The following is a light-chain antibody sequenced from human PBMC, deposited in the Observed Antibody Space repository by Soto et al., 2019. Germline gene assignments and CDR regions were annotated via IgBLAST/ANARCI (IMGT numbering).Light chain of an antibody. CDR3: CSYGGSSAFNI. J-gene: IGLJ2*01. CDR1: SRDVGGYNY. CDR2: DVT. Sequence: QSALTQPRSVSGSPGQSVTISCTGTSRDVGGYNYVSWYQQHPGKAPKLLIYDVTKRPSGVPDRFSASKSDNTASLTISGLQAEDEAYYYCCSYGGSSAFNIFGGGTKLTVL. V-gene: IGLV2-11*01.